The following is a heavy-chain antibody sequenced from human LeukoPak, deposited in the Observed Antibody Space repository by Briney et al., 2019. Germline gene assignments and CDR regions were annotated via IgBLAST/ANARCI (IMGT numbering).Heavy chain of an antibody. CDR3: ARAVPIVVVVAHFDY. D-gene: IGHD2-15*01. CDR1: GFTFNSYW. J-gene: IGHJ4*02. CDR2: IKVNESEK. V-gene: IGHV3-7*01. Sequence: QPGGSLRLSCVVSGFTFNSYWMNWVRQAPGKGLEWVASIKVNESEKYYVDSVKGRFTISRDNAKNSLYLQMNSLRAEDTAVYYCARAVPIVVVVAHFDYWGQGTLVTVSS.